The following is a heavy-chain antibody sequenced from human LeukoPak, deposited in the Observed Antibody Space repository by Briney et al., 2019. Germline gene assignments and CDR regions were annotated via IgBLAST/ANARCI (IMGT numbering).Heavy chain of an antibody. J-gene: IGHJ4*02. CDR1: GGSISSSKW. D-gene: IGHD2-21*01. CDR3: AGEGDYRCLAY. CDR2: IYRGGSP. V-gene: IGHV4-4*02. Sequence: SGTLSLTCTVSGGSISSSKWWSWVRQPAGKGLEWIGEIYRGGSPNYNPSLKSRVTMSLDNSKNQFSLKLSSVTAADTAVYYCAGEGDYRCLAYWSQGTLVTVSS.